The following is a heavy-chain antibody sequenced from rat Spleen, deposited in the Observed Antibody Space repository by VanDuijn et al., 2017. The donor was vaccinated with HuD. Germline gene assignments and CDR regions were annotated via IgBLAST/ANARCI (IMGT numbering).Heavy chain of an antibody. V-gene: IGHV5S10*01. CDR1: GFTFNDHF. CDR2: IIYDGGRT. CDR3: TRGYVMDA. J-gene: IGHJ4*01. Sequence: EVQLVQSNGGLVQPGRSLKLSCAASGFTFNDHFMAWVRQAPRKGLEWVATIIYDGGRTYYRDSVKGRFTISRDNAKNTQYLQMDSLRSEDTATYYCTRGYVMDAWGQGASVTVSS.